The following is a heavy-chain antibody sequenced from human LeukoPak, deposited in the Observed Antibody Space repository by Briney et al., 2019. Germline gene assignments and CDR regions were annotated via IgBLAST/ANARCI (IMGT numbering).Heavy chain of an antibody. Sequence: SETLSLTCTDSGGSVSSSTYYWGWIRQPPGKGLEWIGSIYYSGSTFYNPSLKGRVTISVDTSNNHFSLKLSSVTAAGTAVYYCARQGGGSYYFDYWGQGTLVTVSS. CDR1: GGSVSSSTYY. CDR2: IYYSGST. J-gene: IGHJ4*02. D-gene: IGHD2-15*01. CDR3: ARQGGGSYYFDY. V-gene: IGHV4-39*01.